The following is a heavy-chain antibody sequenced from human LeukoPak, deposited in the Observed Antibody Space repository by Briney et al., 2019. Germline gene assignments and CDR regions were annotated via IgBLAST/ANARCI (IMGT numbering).Heavy chain of an antibody. D-gene: IGHD2-15*01. Sequence: PSETLSLTCTVSGGSISSYYWSWVRQPPGKGLEWIGYIYYSGSTNYNPSLKSRVTISVDTSKNQFSLKLSSVTAADTAVYYCARDLRGYCSGGSCYKPLTKRDNWFDPWGQGTLVTVSS. J-gene: IGHJ5*02. CDR3: ARDLRGYCSGGSCYKPLTKRDNWFDP. CDR1: GGSISSYY. CDR2: IYYSGST. V-gene: IGHV4-59*01.